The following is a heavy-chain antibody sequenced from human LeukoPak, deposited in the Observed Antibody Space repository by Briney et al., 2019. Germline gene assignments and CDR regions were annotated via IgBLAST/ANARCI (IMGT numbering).Heavy chain of an antibody. J-gene: IGHJ5*02. CDR3: AKDQSYGSGTYYFNWFDP. D-gene: IGHD3-10*01. CDR2: ISGSGGST. V-gene: IGHV3-23*01. CDR1: GFTFSSYA. Sequence: GGSLRLSCAASGFTFSSYAMSWVRQAPGKGLEWVSAISGSGGSTYYADSVKGRFSISRDNSKNTLYLQMNSLRAEDTAVYYCAKDQSYGSGTYYFNWFDPWGQGTLVTVSS.